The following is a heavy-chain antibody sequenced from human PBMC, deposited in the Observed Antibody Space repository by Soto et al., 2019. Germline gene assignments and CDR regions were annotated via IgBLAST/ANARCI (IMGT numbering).Heavy chain of an antibody. CDR3: ARAAMGGSSWPFDY. Sequence: SETLSLTCTFSGGSISSYYWSWIRQFPGKGLEWIGEIYHSGSTNYNPSLKSRVTVSVDKSKNQFSLKLNSVTAADTAVYYCARAAMGGSSWPFDYWGQGTLVTVSS. CDR2: IYHSGST. V-gene: IGHV4-59*12. D-gene: IGHD6-13*01. J-gene: IGHJ4*02. CDR1: GGSISSYY.